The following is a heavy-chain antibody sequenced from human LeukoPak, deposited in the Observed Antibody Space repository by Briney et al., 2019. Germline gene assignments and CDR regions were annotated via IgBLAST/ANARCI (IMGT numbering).Heavy chain of an antibody. D-gene: IGHD3-22*01. Sequence: SETLFLTCTVSGGSISSGGYYWSWIRQHPGKGLEWIGYIYYSGSTYYNPSLKSRVTISVDTSKNQFSLKLSSVTAADTAVYYCARDSVREYYDSSGYDAWGQGTLVTVSS. CDR3: ARDSVREYYDSSGYDA. V-gene: IGHV4-31*03. CDR2: IYYSGST. CDR1: GGSISSGGYY. J-gene: IGHJ1*01.